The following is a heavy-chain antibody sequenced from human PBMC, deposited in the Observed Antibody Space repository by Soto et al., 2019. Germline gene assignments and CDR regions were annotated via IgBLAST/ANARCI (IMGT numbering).Heavy chain of an antibody. CDR3: AKDDYYDTSGAAFDY. J-gene: IGHJ4*02. Sequence: EVQLLESGGGLVQPGGSLRLSCAASGFTFSSYAMSWVRQAPGKGLEWVSTISGTGGGAYYADSVKGRFTISRDTSKNTLYLQMNSLRAEDTAVYYCAKDDYYDTSGAAFDYWGQGTLVTVSS. CDR1: GFTFSSYA. D-gene: IGHD3-22*01. V-gene: IGHV3-23*01. CDR2: ISGTGGGA.